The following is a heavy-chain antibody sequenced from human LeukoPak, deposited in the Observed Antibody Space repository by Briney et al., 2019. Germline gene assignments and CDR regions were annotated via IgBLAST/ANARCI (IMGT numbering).Heavy chain of an antibody. J-gene: IGHJ4*02. CDR2: MNASGGRP. CDR1: GYTFTSYS. V-gene: IGHV1-46*01. D-gene: IGHD3-3*01. CDR3: ARGFSIFGVVEN. Sequence: ASVEVASKASGYTFTSYSMHWVRQPPGQGLEWMGIMNASGGRPSNAQKLQGRVTMTRDTSTSTIYMELSSLRSEDTAVYYCARGFSIFGVVENWGQGTLVTVSS.